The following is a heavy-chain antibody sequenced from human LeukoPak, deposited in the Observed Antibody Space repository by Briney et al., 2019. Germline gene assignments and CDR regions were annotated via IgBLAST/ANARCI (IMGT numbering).Heavy chain of an antibody. V-gene: IGHV3-30*02. CDR2: IRYDGSNK. CDR3: AKDGRQDYSNYLNYYYYYMDV. D-gene: IGHD4-11*01. Sequence: GGSLRLSCAASGFTFSSYGMHWVRQAPGKGLEWVAFIRYDGSNKYYADSVKGRFTISRDNSKNTLYLQMNSLRAEDTAVYYCAKDGRQDYSNYLNYYYYYMDVWGKGTTVTVSS. J-gene: IGHJ6*03. CDR1: GFTFSSYG.